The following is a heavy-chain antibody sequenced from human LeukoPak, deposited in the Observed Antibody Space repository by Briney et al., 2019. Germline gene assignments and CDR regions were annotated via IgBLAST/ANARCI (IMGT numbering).Heavy chain of an antibody. D-gene: IGHD6-13*01. J-gene: IGHJ1*01. CDR1: GYTFTGYY. CDR2: IDTNSGGT. CDR3: ARESSSWDKLKYFQH. V-gene: IGHV1-2*02. Sequence: VASVKVSCKTSGYTFTGYYIHWVRQAPGQGLEWMGWIDTNSGGTNYGQKFQGRVTMTRDTSITTAYMELSRLRSDDTAVYYCARESSSWDKLKYFQHWGQGTLLTVSS.